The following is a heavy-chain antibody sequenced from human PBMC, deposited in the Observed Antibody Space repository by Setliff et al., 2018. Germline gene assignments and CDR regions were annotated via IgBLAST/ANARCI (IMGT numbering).Heavy chain of an antibody. CDR2: LYFGGST. CDR1: GASLNSADYY. D-gene: IGHD3-16*01. V-gene: IGHV4-39*07. CDR3: ARDYQGGWFDP. J-gene: IGHJ5*02. Sequence: SETLSLTCVVSGASLNSADYYWGWIRQPPGKGLEWIGTLYFGGSTHYNPSLKSRVTISVDTSKNQFSLNLSSLTAADTAVYFCARDYQGGWFDPWGPGTLVTVSS.